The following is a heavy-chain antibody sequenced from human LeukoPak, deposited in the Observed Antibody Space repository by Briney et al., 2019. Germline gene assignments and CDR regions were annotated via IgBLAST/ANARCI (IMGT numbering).Heavy chain of an antibody. CDR2: ISGSGGST. D-gene: IGHD2-2*02. Sequence: GGSLRLSCAASGFTFSSYAMSWVRQAPGKGLEWVSSISGSGGSTYYADSVKGRFTISRDNSKNTLYLQMNSLRAEDTAVYYCAKVLNPLLRYYFDYWGQGTLVTVSS. CDR3: AKVLNPLLRYYFDY. CDR1: GFTFSSYA. V-gene: IGHV3-23*01. J-gene: IGHJ4*02.